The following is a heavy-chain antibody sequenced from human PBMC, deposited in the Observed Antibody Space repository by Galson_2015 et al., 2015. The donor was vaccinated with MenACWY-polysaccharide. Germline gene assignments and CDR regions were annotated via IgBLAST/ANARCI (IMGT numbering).Heavy chain of an antibody. CDR2: IRCKASGETT. J-gene: IGHJ4*02. V-gene: IGHV3-49*04. Sequence: SLRLSCAASGFTFSTYWMHWVRQAPGKGLVWVGFIRCKASGETTGYAASVKGRFTISRDDSKSTAYLQMNSLQTEDTGIYYCTRDRPIDYWGQGTLVTVSS. CDR3: TRDRPIDY. CDR1: GFTFSTYW.